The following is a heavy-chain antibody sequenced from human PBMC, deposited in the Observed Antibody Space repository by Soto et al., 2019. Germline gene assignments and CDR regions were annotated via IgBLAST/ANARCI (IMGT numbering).Heavy chain of an antibody. Sequence: QVQLVQSGAEVKKPGASVKVSCKASGYTFTSYGISWVRQAPGQGLEWMGWISAYNGNTNYAQKLQGRVTMTTDTSTSPGYMELRSLRSDDTAVDYRAGVGDSSGDRRYCDLWGRGTLVTVSS. CDR3: AGVGDSSGDRRYCDL. CDR2: ISAYNGNT. D-gene: IGHD3-22*01. V-gene: IGHV1-18*01. J-gene: IGHJ2*01. CDR1: GYTFTSYG.